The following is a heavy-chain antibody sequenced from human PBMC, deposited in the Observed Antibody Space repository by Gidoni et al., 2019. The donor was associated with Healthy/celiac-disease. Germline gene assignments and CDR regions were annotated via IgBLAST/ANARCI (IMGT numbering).Heavy chain of an antibody. J-gene: IGHJ4*02. Sequence: EVQLVQSGAEVKKPGESLRISCKCSGYSFTSYCISWVRQMPGKGLEWMGRIDPSDSYTNYSPSFQGHVTISADKSISTAYLQWSSLKASDTAMYYCARHPHYYGSGSYFSLEGYWGQGTLVTVSS. CDR2: IDPSDSYT. V-gene: IGHV5-10-1*03. CDR3: ARHPHYYGSGSYFSLEGY. CDR1: GYSFTSYC. D-gene: IGHD3-10*01.